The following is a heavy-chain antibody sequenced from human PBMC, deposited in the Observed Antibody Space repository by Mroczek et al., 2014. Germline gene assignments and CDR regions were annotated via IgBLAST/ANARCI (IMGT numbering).Heavy chain of an antibody. Sequence: QVQLQESGPGLVKPSQTLSLTCTVSGGSISSGSYYWSWIRQPAGKGLEWIGRIYTSGSTNYSPSLKSRVTISVDTSKNQFSLKLSSVTAADTAVYYCAREGGYCSSTSCYDPEYYFDYWGQGTLVTVSS. J-gene: IGHJ4*02. CDR1: GGSISSGSYY. V-gene: IGHV4-61*02. CDR2: IYTSGST. CDR3: AREGGYCSSTSCYDPEYYFDY. D-gene: IGHD2-2*01.